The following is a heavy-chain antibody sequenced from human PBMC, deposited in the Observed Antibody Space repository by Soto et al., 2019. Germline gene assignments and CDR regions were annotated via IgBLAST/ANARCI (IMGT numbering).Heavy chain of an antibody. CDR3: ARTAAAGKYYYGVDV. Sequence: PGESLKISCKGSGYSFTSCWIGWVCQMPGKGLEWMGIIYPGDSDTRYSPSFQGQVTISADKSISTAHLQWSSLKASDTAMYYCARTAAAGKYYYGVDVWGQGTTVTVSS. J-gene: IGHJ6*02. CDR1: GYSFTSCW. V-gene: IGHV5-51*01. CDR2: IYPGDSDT. D-gene: IGHD6-13*01.